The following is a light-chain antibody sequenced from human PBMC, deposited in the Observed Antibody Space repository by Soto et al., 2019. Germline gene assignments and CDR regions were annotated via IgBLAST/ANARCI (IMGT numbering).Light chain of an antibody. J-gene: IGKJ4*01. CDR2: TAS. CDR3: KKVYDYPLT. Sequence: IQLTQSPSFLSASVGDRVTITCRASQGINSYVAWHQQKPGKAPKLLIYTASTLKSGVPSRFSGSGSGTEFTLTIRGLQPEDSATYYCKKVYDYPLTFGGGTKVEI. CDR1: QGINSY. V-gene: IGKV1-9*01.